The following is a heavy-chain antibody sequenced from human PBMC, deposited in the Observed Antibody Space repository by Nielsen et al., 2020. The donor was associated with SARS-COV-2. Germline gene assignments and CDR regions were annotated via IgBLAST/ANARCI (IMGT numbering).Heavy chain of an antibody. D-gene: IGHD2-15*01. V-gene: IGHV3-21*04. CDR3: AKEVVVVAAYDY. Sequence: GGSLRLSCAASGFTFSSYSMNWVRQAPGKGLEWVSSISSSSSYIYYADSVKGRFTISRDNAKNSLYLQMNSLRAEDTAVYYCAKEVVVVAAYDYWGQGTLVTVSS. J-gene: IGHJ4*02. CDR1: GFTFSSYS. CDR2: ISSSSSYI.